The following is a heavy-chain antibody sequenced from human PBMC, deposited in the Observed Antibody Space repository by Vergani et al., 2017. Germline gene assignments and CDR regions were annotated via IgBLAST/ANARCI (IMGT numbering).Heavy chain of an antibody. Sequence: EVQLLESGGGLVQPGGSLRLSCAASGFTFSSYAMSWVRQAPGKGLEWVSAISGSGGSTYYADSVKGRFTISRDNSKNTLYLQMNSLRAEDTAVYYCARTRGLQLLARSKSAPLYYFYSWGQGTLVTVSS. J-gene: IGHJ4*02. D-gene: IGHD6-13*01. V-gene: IGHV3-23*01. CDR2: ISGSGGST. CDR1: GFTFSSYA. CDR3: ARTRGLQLLARSKSAPLYYFYS.